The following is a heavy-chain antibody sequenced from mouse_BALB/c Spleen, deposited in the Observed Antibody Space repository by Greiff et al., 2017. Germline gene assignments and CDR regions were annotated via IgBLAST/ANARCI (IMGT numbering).Heavy chain of an antibody. J-gene: IGHJ4*01. CDR1: GFTFSSYA. D-gene: IGHD2-4*01. V-gene: IGHV5-9-3*01. Sequence: EVKVVESGGGLVKPGGSLKLSCAASGFTFSSYAMSWVRQTPEKRLEWVATISSGGSYTYYPDSVKGRFTISRDNAKNTLYLQRSSLRSEDTAMYYCARRGMITDAMDYWGQGTSVTVSS. CDR3: ARRGMITDAMDY. CDR2: ISSGGSYT.